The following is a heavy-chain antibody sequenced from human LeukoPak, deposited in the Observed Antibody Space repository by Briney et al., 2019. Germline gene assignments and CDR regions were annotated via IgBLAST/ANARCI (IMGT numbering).Heavy chain of an antibody. Sequence: GGSLRLSCAASGFTVITNYKSWVRQAPGKGLEWVSVIYTGGSTYYADSVKGRFTISRDNSKNTVYLQMNSLRAEDTAVYYCARDGGSGYYYGMDVWGQGTTVTVSS. CDR2: IYTGGST. CDR3: ARDGGSGYYYGMDV. CDR1: GFTVITNY. V-gene: IGHV3-53*01. J-gene: IGHJ6*02. D-gene: IGHD3-16*01.